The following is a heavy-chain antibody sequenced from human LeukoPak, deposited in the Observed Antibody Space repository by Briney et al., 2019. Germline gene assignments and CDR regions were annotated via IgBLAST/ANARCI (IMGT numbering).Heavy chain of an antibody. J-gene: IGHJ4*02. Sequence: GGSLRLSCAASGFTFSSYAMSWVRQAPGKGLEWVSGISWNSGSIGYADSVKGRFTISRDNAKNSLYLQMNSLRAEDTALYYCAKAELLEWFPMTSFDYWGQGTLVTVSS. CDR1: GFTFSSYA. CDR3: AKAELLEWFPMTSFDY. CDR2: ISWNSGSI. V-gene: IGHV3-9*01. D-gene: IGHD3-3*01.